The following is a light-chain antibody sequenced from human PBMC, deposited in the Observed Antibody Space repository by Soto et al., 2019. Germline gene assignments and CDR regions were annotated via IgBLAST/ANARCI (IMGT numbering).Light chain of an antibody. Sequence: QSVLTQPPSVSAAPGQKVTISCSGSSSNIGSFYVSWYQQLSGTAPRLIIYDNDKRPSGIPDRFSGSKSGTSATLGIPGLQTGDEADYYCATWDSSLSSVVFGGGTKLTVL. CDR1: SSNIGSFY. CDR2: DND. V-gene: IGLV1-51*01. CDR3: ATWDSSLSSVV. J-gene: IGLJ2*01.